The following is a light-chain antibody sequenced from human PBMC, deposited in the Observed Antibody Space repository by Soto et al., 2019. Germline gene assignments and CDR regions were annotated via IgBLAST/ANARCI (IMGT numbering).Light chain of an antibody. J-gene: IGKJ2*01. Sequence: DIVMTQSSPSLPVTPGEPASISCRSSQSLLHTNGYNYLDWYLQKPGQSPQLLIFLGSNRASGVTDRFSGSGSGTDFTLKINRVEAEDVGVYYGMQALQSPKTFGQGTKLEIK. CDR1: QSLLHTNGYNY. CDR2: LGS. V-gene: IGKV2-28*01. CDR3: MQALQSPKT.